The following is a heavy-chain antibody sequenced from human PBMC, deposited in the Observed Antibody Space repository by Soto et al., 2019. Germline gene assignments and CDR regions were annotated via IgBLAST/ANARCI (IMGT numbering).Heavy chain of an antibody. CDR2: ISYDGSNK. J-gene: IGHJ4*02. V-gene: IGHV3-30*03. CDR1: GFTFSSYG. Sequence: QVQLVESGGGVVQPGSSLRLSCAASGFTFSSYGMHWVRQAPGKGLEWVAVISYDGSNKYYADSVKGRFTISRDNSKNTLYLQMNSLRAEDTAVYYCCRSSWYFYYFDYWGQGTLVTVSS. D-gene: IGHD6-13*01. CDR3: CRSSWYFYYFDY.